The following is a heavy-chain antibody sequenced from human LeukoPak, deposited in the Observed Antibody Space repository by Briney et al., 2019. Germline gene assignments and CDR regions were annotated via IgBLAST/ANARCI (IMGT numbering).Heavy chain of an antibody. D-gene: IGHD2-2*01. CDR1: GYTLTELS. J-gene: IGHJ4*02. CDR2: FDPEDGET. Sequence: ASVKVSCKVSGYTLTELSMHWARQAPGKGLEWMGGFDPEDGETIYAQKFQGRVTMTEDTSTDTAYMKLSSLRSEDTAVYYCATAFPTNIVVVPAAPYYFDYWGQGTLVTVSS. CDR3: ATAFPTNIVVVPAAPYYFDY. V-gene: IGHV1-24*01.